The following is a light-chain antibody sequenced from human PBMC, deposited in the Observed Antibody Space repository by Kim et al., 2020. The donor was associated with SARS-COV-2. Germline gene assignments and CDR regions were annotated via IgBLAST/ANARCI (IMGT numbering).Light chain of an antibody. Sequence: QSALTQPASMSGSPGQSITISCTGTSSDVGGYNYVSWYQQHPGKAPKLLIYDVTNRPSGVSNRFSGSKSGNTASLTISGLQAEDEADYYCSSFTSSSTRVFGTGNKVTVL. CDR2: DVT. J-gene: IGLJ1*01. CDR3: SSFTSSSTRV. CDR1: SSDVGGYNY. V-gene: IGLV2-14*03.